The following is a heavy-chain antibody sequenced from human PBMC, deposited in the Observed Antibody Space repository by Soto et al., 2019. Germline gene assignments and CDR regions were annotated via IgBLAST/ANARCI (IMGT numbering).Heavy chain of an antibody. D-gene: IGHD6-13*01. CDR2: ISYDGSNK. J-gene: IGHJ5*02. CDR1: GFTFSSYG. V-gene: IGHV3-30*18. CDR3: AKGGYSSSWYWFDP. Sequence: PGGSLRLSCAASGFTFSSYGMHWVRQAPGKGLEWVAVISYDGSNKYYADSVKGRFTISRDNSKNTLYLQMNSLRAEDTAVYYCAKGGYSSSWYWFDPWGQGT.